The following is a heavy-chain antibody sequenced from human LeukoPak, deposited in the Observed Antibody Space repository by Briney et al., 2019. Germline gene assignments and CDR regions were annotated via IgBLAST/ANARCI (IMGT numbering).Heavy chain of an antibody. Sequence: TGGSLRLSCAASEFTFSTYWVHWVRQAPGKGLVWVSLINPDASITVYADSVKGRFTISRDNAKNTLYLQMNSLRAEDTAVYYCAMSLYSGAYVTWGQGTLVTVSS. J-gene: IGHJ5*02. CDR3: AMSLYSGAYVT. V-gene: IGHV3-74*01. CDR1: EFTFSTYW. CDR2: INPDASIT. D-gene: IGHD1-26*01.